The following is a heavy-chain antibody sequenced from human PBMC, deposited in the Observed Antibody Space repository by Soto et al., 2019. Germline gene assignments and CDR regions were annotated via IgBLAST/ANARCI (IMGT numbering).Heavy chain of an antibody. V-gene: IGHV3-23*01. Sequence: HPGGSLRLSCAASGFTFSSYAMSWVRQAPGKGLEWVSAISGSGGSTYYADSVKGRFTISRDNSKNTLYLQMNSLRAEDTAVYYCAKDRSDFWSGYSGVYYYYGMDVWGQGTTVTVSS. CDR1: GFTFSSYA. CDR3: AKDRSDFWSGYSGVYYYYGMDV. J-gene: IGHJ6*02. CDR2: ISGSGGST. D-gene: IGHD3-3*01.